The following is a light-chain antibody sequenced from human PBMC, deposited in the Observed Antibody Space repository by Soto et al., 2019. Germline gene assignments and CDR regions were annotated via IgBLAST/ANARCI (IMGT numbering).Light chain of an antibody. V-gene: IGLV2-14*01. CDR2: EVN. CDR1: SSDIGAYDY. CDR3: FSFTNTSSHV. J-gene: IGLJ1*01. Sequence: QSALTQPASLSGSPGQSITISCTGTSSDIGAYDYVSWFQQHPGKAPKLMISEVNNRPSGVSNRFSGSKSGNTAYLTISGLQVEEEAEYFCFSFTNTSSHVFGTGTKV.